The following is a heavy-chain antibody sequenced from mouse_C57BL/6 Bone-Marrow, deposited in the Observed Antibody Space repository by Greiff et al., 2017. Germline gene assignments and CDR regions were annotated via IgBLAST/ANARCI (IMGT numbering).Heavy chain of an antibody. J-gene: IGHJ2*01. CDR3: ARWDWDEGY. Sequence: QVQLQQPGAELVMPGASVKLSCKASGYTFTSYWMHWVKQRPGQGLEWIGEIDPSDSSTNYNQKFKGKSTLTVDKSSSTAYMQLSSLTSEDSAVYYCARWDWDEGYWGQGTTLTVSS. D-gene: IGHD4-1*01. CDR2: IDPSDSST. CDR1: GYTFTSYW. V-gene: IGHV1-69*01.